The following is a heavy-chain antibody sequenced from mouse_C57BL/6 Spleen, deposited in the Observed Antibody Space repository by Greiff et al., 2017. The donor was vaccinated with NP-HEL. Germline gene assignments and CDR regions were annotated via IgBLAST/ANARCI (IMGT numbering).Heavy chain of an antibody. CDR2: INPYNGGT. D-gene: IGHD1-1*01. J-gene: IGHJ2*01. Sequence: EVKLMESGPVLVKPGASVKMSCKASGYTFTDYYMNWVKQSHGKSLEWIGVINPYNGGTSYNQKFKGKATLTVDKSSSTAYMEFNSLTSEDSAVYYCYYGSSYYFDYWGQGTTLTVSS. CDR3: YYGSSYYFDY. V-gene: IGHV1-19*01. CDR1: GYTFTDYY.